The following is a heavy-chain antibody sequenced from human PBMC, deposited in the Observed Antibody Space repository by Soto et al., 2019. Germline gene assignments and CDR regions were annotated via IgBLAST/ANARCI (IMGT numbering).Heavy chain of an antibody. CDR1: GDSISSYY. Sequence: QVQLQESGPGLVKPSETLSLTCTVSGDSISSYYWSWIRQPPGKGLEWIGYIYYSGSTNHNPSLKSRVTISVDTSKNQFSLKLRSVTAADTAMYYCARDFKAAGNRLACDIWGQGTMVTVSS. J-gene: IGHJ3*02. CDR2: IYYSGST. D-gene: IGHD6-13*01. V-gene: IGHV4-59*01. CDR3: ARDFKAAGNRLACDI.